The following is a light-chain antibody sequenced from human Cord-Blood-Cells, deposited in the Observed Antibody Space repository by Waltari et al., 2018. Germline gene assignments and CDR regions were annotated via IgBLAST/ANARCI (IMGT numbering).Light chain of an antibody. CDR1: SSDVGGYNY. Sequence: QSALTQPRSVSGSPGQSVTISCTGTSSDVGGYNYVSWYQQHPGKAPKLMIYDVSKRPSGVPDRFFGSKSGNTASLTISGLQAEDEADYYCCSYAGSYTVVFGGGTKLTV. CDR3: CSYAGSYTVV. CDR2: DVS. J-gene: IGLJ2*01. V-gene: IGLV2-11*01.